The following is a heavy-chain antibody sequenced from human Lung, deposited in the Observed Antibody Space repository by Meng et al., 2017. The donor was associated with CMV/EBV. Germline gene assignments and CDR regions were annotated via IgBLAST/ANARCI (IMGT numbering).Heavy chain of an antibody. CDR3: ARVVTALWGYYFDY. CDR2: IYHSEST. D-gene: IGHD2-21*02. J-gene: IGHJ4*02. V-gene: IGHV4-4*02. Sequence: QVQLEEAGPGPVKPSGTLSLTCAVPGGSISSSKWWSWVRQPPGKGLEWIGEIYHSESTNYNPSLKSRVTISVDKSKNQFSLKLSSVTAADTAVYYCARVVTALWGYYFDYWGQGTLVTVSS. CDR1: GGSISSSKW.